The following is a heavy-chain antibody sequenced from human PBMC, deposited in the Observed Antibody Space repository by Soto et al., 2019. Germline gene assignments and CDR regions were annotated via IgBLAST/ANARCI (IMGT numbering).Heavy chain of an antibody. D-gene: IGHD3-16*02. Sequence: GGSLRLSCAASGFTFSSYGMHWVRQAPGKGLEWVAVISYDGSNKYYADSVKGRFTISRDNSKNTLYLQMNSLRAEDTAVYYCAKDLDGLQDYDYIWGSYRGNLFDYWGQGTLVTVSS. CDR3: AKDLDGLQDYDYIWGSYRGNLFDY. CDR2: ISYDGSNK. CDR1: GFTFSSYG. V-gene: IGHV3-30*18. J-gene: IGHJ4*02.